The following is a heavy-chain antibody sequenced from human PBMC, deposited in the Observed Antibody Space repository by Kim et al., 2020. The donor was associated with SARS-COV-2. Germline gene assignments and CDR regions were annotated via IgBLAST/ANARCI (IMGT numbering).Heavy chain of an antibody. CDR3: ARHPPDIVATYYFDY. CDR2: IYYSGST. J-gene: IGHJ4*02. Sequence: SETLSLTCTVSGGSISSSSYYWGWIRQPPGKGLEWIGSIYYSGSTYYNPSLKSRVTISVDTSKNQFSLKLSSVTAADTAVYYCARHPPDIVATYYFDYWGQGTLVTVSS. CDR1: GGSISSSSYY. D-gene: IGHD5-12*01. V-gene: IGHV4-39*01.